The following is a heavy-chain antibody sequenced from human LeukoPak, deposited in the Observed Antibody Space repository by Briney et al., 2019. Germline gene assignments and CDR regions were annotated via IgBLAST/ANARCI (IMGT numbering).Heavy chain of an antibody. J-gene: IGHJ3*02. D-gene: IGHD6-13*01. V-gene: IGHV3-23*01. CDR3: AKAIFVVGIAAAGSGAFDI. CDR2: ISGSGGST. Sequence: GGSLRLSCAASGFTFSSYAMSWVRQAPGKGLEWVSAISGSGGSTYYADSVKGRFTISGDNSKNTLYLQMNSLRAEDTAVYYCAKAIFVVGIAAAGSGAFDIWGQGTMVTVSS. CDR1: GFTFSSYA.